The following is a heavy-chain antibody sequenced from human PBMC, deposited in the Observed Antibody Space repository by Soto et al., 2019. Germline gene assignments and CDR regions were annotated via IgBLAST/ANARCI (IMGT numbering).Heavy chain of an antibody. CDR1: GFSFSNYN. CDR2: ISSDNITK. J-gene: IGHJ3*01. V-gene: IGHV3-48*02. Sequence: GSLRLSCVASGFSFSNYNMNWVRQAPGKGLEWLSYISSDNITKYYADSVRGRFTISRDSAKNPLYLQMNSLRDEDTAVYFCARNVDLWGQGTMVTVSS. D-gene: IGHD2-21*01. CDR3: ARNVDL.